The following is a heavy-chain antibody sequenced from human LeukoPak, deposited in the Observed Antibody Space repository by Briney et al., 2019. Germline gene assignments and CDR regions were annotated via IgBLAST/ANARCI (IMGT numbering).Heavy chain of an antibody. D-gene: IGHD5-18*01. Sequence: GGSLRLSCVASGFTFPDFSMNWVPQAPGKGLEWISYISGRGGTIDYADSVKGRFSISRDNAKSSLYPQMNSLRAEDTAVYFCARDRVVDTAMIGNFYYYYMDVWGKGTTVTVS. CDR1: GFTFPDFS. CDR2: ISGRGGTI. CDR3: ARDRVVDTAMIGNFYYYYMDV. V-gene: IGHV3-48*04. J-gene: IGHJ6*03.